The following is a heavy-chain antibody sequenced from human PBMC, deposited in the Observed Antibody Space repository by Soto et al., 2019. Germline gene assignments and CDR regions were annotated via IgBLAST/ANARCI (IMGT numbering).Heavy chain of an antibody. Sequence: QVQLQQSGPGLVKPSQTLSLTCTVSGGSISSDYYDWTWIRQSPGKGLEWIGYIHHSGSILYNPSLKSRVTVSVDTSKNQFSLHLSSVTAADTAVYFCAREDDGGDSVDVWGQGTTVTVSS. CDR1: GGSISSDYYD. CDR2: IHHSGSI. J-gene: IGHJ6*02. V-gene: IGHV4-30-4*08. CDR3: AREDDGGDSVDV. D-gene: IGHD2-21*02.